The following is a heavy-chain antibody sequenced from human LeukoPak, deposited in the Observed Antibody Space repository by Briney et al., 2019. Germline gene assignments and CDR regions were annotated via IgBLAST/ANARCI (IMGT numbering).Heavy chain of an antibody. CDR1: GGSFSGYY. Sequence: SETLSLTCAVYGGSFSGYYWSWFRQPPGKGLEWIGEINHSGSTNYNPSLKSRVTISVDTSKNQFSLKLSSVTAADTAVYYCARHPSSSWYWYYWGQGTLVTVSS. V-gene: IGHV4-34*01. D-gene: IGHD6-13*01. J-gene: IGHJ4*02. CDR2: INHSGST. CDR3: ARHPSSSWYWYY.